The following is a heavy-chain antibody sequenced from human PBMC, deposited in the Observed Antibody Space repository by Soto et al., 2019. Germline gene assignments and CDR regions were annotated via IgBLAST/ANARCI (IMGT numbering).Heavy chain of an antibody. D-gene: IGHD2-15*01. CDR1: GFTFSSYD. V-gene: IGHV3-13*01. CDR2: IGTAGDT. CDR3: AREGYCSGGSCSLDC. Sequence: EVQLVESGGGLVQPGGSLRLSCAASGFTFSSYDMHWVRQATGKGLEWVSAIGTAGDTYYPGSVKGRFTISRENAKNSLYLQMNSLRAEDTAVYYCAREGYCSGGSCSLDCWGQGTLVTVSS. J-gene: IGHJ4*02.